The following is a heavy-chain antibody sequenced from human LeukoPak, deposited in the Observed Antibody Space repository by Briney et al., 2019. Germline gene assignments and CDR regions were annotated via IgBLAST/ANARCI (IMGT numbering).Heavy chain of an antibody. Sequence: PGGSLRLSCAASGLTFSTYAMSWVRQAPGKGPEWVSCISGSGGTTYYADSVKGRFTIPRDNSRSTLYLQMNSLRAEDTALYYCAKDRKVFELWGRGTLVTVSS. V-gene: IGHV3-23*01. J-gene: IGHJ2*01. CDR2: ISGSGGTT. CDR1: GLTFSTYA. CDR3: AKDRKVFEL.